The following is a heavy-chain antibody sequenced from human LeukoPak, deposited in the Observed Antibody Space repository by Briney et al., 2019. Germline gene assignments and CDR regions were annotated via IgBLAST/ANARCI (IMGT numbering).Heavy chain of an antibody. CDR3: TRSLTTGLRAGYYFDY. V-gene: IGHV3-49*04. CDR1: GFTFGDYA. J-gene: IGHJ4*02. CDR2: IRSKAYGGTT. Sequence: GGSLRLSCTASGFTFGDYAISWVRQAPGKGLEWVGFIRSKAYGGTTEYAASVKGRFTISRDDSKSIAYLQMNSLRTEDTAVYYCTRSLTTGLRAGYYFDYWGQGTLVTVSA. D-gene: IGHD4-17*01.